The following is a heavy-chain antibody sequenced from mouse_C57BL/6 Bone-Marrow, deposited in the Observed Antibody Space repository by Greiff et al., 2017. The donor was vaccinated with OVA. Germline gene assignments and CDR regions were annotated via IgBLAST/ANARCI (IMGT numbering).Heavy chain of an antibody. CDR1: GYTFTDYY. Sequence: VQLKQPGPVLVKPGASVKLSCKASGYTFTDYYMHWVKQSPGQSLEWIGVINPYNGGTSYNQKFKGKATLTVDTSSSTAYMELSSLTSEDSAVYYCARLGGRGFAYWGQGTLVTVSA. CDR3: ARLGGRGFAY. CDR2: INPYNGGT. V-gene: IGHV1-19*01. J-gene: IGHJ3*01.